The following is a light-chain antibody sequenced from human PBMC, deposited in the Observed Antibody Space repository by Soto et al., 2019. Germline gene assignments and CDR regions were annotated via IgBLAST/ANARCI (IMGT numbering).Light chain of an antibody. V-gene: IGLV2-8*01. J-gene: IGLJ2*01. CDR2: EVS. CDR1: SSDVGGYNF. Sequence: QSALTQPPSASGSPGQSVTISCTGTSSDVGGYNFVSWYQQHPGKAPKFIIYEVSKRPSGVPDRFSGSKSGNTASLTVSGLQAEDEADYYCSSFAGSHNWAVFGGGTQLTVL. CDR3: SSFAGSHNWAV.